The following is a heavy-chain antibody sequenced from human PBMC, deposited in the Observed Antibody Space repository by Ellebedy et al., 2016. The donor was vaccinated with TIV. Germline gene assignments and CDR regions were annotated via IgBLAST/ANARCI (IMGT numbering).Heavy chain of an antibody. J-gene: IGHJ4*02. Sequence: PGGSLRLSCAASGFTVSSNDMSWVRQAPGKGLEWVSIIYSGGSTFYPDSVKGRFTISRHNSKNTLYLQMNSLRAEDTAVYYCAREVGAPFDYWGQGTLVAVSS. CDR3: AREVGAPFDY. CDR2: IYSGGST. V-gene: IGHV3-53*04. CDR1: GFTVSSND. D-gene: IGHD1-26*01.